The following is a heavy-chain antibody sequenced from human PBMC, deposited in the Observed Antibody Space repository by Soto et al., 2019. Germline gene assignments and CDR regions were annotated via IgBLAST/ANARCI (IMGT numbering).Heavy chain of an antibody. CDR1: GGPISSGDMS. CDR2: FHHTGIT. Sequence: SETLSLTCAVSGGPISSGDMSWSWIRQPPGKGLEWIGYFHHTGITYYNSSLKSRLTISVDRSKSQFSLKLNSVTAADTAVYYCRSSTSCYDESCVDVWGQGTMVTVSS. CDR3: RSSTSCYDESCVDV. J-gene: IGHJ6*02. D-gene: IGHD2-2*01. V-gene: IGHV4-30-2*01.